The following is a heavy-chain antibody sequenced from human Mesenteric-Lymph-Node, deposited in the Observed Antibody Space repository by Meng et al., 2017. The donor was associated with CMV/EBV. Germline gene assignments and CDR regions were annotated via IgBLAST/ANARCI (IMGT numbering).Heavy chain of an antibody. D-gene: IGHD3-10*01. CDR1: GGSITSGDDY. CDR2: ISYSGNT. CDR3: ARERGGYYGSGSYNRKYYFDY. V-gene: IGHV4-31*03. Sequence: SETLSLTCTVSGGSITSGDDYWSWIRQHPGKGLEWIGYISYSGNTYYSPSLKSRCTISVDTSKNQFSLKLNSVTAADTGVFYCARERGGYYGSGSYNRKYYFDYWGHGMLVTVSS. J-gene: IGHJ4*01.